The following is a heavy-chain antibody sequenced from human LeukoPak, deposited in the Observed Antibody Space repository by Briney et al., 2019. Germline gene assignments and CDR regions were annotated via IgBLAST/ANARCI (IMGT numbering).Heavy chain of an antibody. V-gene: IGHV3-21*06. J-gene: IGHJ3*02. CDR3: ATRLTADSYEASDI. CDR1: GFTFSRFS. CDR2: ISSGSHHK. D-gene: IGHD6-13*01. Sequence: GGSLRLSCAVSGFTFSRFSMIWVRQAPGKGLEWVASISSGSHHKYHADSVKGRFTVSRDNDKSSLFLQMNSLRAEDTALYYCATRLTADSYEASDIWGQGTMVTVSS.